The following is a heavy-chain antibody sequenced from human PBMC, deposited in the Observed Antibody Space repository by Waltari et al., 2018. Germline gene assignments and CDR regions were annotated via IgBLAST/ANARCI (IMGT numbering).Heavy chain of an antibody. J-gene: IGHJ4*02. CDR1: GGTFSSYT. CDR2: IIPILGIA. Sequence: QVQLVQSGAEVKKPGSSVKVSCKASGGTFSSYTISWVRQAPGQGLEWMGRIIPILGIANYAQKFQGRVTITADKSTSTAYMELSSLRSEDTAVYYCARGSSEYSSGWYGVGYWGQGTLVTVSS. V-gene: IGHV1-69*02. CDR3: ARGSSEYSSGWYGVGY. D-gene: IGHD6-19*01.